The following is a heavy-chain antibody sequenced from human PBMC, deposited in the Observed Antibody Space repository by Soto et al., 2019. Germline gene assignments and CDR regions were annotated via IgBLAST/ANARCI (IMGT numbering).Heavy chain of an antibody. V-gene: IGHV1-8*01. CDR2: MNPNSGNT. CDR1: GYTLTSYD. D-gene: IGHD3-3*01. CDR3: ASPARNYDFWSGYSFDI. J-gene: IGHJ3*02. Sequence: QVQLVQSGAEVKKPGASVKVSCKASGYTLTSYDINWVLQATGQGLEWMGWMNPNSGNTGYEQKFQGRVTMTRNTSISTAYMELSSLRSEDTAVYYCASPARNYDFWSGYSFDIWGQGTMVTVSS.